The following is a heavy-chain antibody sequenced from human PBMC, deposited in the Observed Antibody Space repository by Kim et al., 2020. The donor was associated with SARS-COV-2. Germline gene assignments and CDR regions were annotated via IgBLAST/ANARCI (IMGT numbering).Heavy chain of an antibody. J-gene: IGHJ6*02. Sequence: SETLSLTCTVSGGSISSYYWSWIRQPPGKGLEWIGYIYYSGSTNYNPSLKSRVTISVDTSKNQFSLKLSSVTAADTAVYYCARVAKDLYGSGSLAPYGMDVWGQGTTVTVSS. D-gene: IGHD3-10*01. CDR1: GGSISSYY. CDR3: ARVAKDLYGSGSLAPYGMDV. CDR2: IYYSGST. V-gene: IGHV4-59*13.